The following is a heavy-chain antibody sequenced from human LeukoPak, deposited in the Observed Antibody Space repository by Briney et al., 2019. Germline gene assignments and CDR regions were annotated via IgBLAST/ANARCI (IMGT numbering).Heavy chain of an antibody. J-gene: IGHJ4*02. Sequence: GGSLRLSCAASGFTFVSYAMSWVRQAPGKGLEWVSVIYSGDTTFYADSVRGKFTISRDHSKNTLYLQMNSLRAEDTAVYYCASILRSSSGYYFDHWGQGTLVTVSS. D-gene: IGHD3-10*01. CDR1: GFTFVSYA. CDR3: ASILRSSSGYYFDH. V-gene: IGHV3-66*01. CDR2: IYSGDTT.